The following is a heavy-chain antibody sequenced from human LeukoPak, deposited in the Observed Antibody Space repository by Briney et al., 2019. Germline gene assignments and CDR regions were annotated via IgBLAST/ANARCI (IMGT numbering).Heavy chain of an antibody. CDR2: INQDESEK. D-gene: IGHD3-22*01. J-gene: IGHJ4*02. CDR3: ARDRALYDSRRGYYYTEDDY. Sequence: PGGSLRLSCAASGFTFNSYWMSWVRQAPGKGLEWVANINQDESEKYYVDSVRGRFSISRDNAKSSLYLQMNTLRADDTAVYYCARDRALYDSRRGYYYTEDDYWGQGTLVTVSS. CDR1: GFTFNSYW. V-gene: IGHV3-7*01.